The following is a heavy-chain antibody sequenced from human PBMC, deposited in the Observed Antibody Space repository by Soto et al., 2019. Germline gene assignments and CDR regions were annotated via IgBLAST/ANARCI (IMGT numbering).Heavy chain of an antibody. D-gene: IGHD6-19*01. CDR3: ARGIVSSGWYFDY. J-gene: IGHJ4*02. V-gene: IGHV4-4*07. CDR1: GGSISSYH. Sequence: SETLYLTCTVSGGSISSYHWSWIRQPAGKGLEWIGRIYTSGSTNYNPSPKSRVTMSVDTSKNQFSLKLSSVTAADTAVYYCARGIVSSGWYFDYWGQGTLVTVSS. CDR2: IYTSGST.